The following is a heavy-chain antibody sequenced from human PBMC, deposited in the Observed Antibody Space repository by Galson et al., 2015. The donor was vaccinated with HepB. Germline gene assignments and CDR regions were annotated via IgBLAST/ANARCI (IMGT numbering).Heavy chain of an antibody. J-gene: IGHJ4*02. CDR1: GFTFSGSA. Sequence: SLRLSCAASGFTFSGSAMHWVRQASGKGLEWVGRIRSKANSYATAYAASVKGRFTISRDDSKNTAYLQMNSLKTEDTAVYYCTRLPYDFWSGYYFDYWGQGTLVTVSS. CDR2: IRSKANSYAT. V-gene: IGHV3-73*01. D-gene: IGHD3-3*01. CDR3: TRLPYDFWSGYYFDY.